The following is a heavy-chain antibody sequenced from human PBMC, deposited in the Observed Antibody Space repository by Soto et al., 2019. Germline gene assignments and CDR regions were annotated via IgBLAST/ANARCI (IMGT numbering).Heavy chain of an antibody. CDR3: ARGRVPIETYYYDSSGYYPLDV. J-gene: IGHJ6*02. CDR2: IIPIFGTA. D-gene: IGHD3-22*01. V-gene: IGHV1-69*13. CDR1: GGTFSSYA. Sequence: ASVKVSCKASGGTFSSYAISWVRQAPGQGLEWMGGIIPIFGTANYAQKFQGRVTITADESTSTAYMELSSLRSEDTAVYYCARGRVPIETYYYDSSGYYPLDVWGQGTTVTVSS.